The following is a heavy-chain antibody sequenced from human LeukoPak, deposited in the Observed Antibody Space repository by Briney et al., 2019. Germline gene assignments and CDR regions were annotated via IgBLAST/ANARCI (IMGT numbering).Heavy chain of an antibody. V-gene: IGHV3-23*01. CDR1: GFXFSTYV. Sequence: GGSLRLSCAASGFXFSTYVISWVRQAPGKGLEWVSAISGSGGSTYYADSVKGRFTISRDNSKNTLCLQMNSLGADDTAVYYCAKGNWRYFDYWGQGTLVTVSS. D-gene: IGHD1-1*01. CDR2: ISGSGGST. J-gene: IGHJ4*02. CDR3: AKGNWRYFDY.